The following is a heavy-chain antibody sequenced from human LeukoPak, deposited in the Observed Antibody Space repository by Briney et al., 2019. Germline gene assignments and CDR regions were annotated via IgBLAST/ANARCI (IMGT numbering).Heavy chain of an antibody. D-gene: IGHD3-10*01. V-gene: IGHV3-7*01. CDR2: IKLDGSEK. Sequence: QSGGSLRLSCAASGFTPSSYWMSWVRQAPGKGLEWVANIKLDGSEKFYVDSVKGRFTISRDNAKNSLYLQMNSLRAEDTAVYYCAREYPIYYGSGSFDYWGQGTVVTVSS. J-gene: IGHJ4*02. CDR1: GFTPSSYW. CDR3: AREYPIYYGSGSFDY.